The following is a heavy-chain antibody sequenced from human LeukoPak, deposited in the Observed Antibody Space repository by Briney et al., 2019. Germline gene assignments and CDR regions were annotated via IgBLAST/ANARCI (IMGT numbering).Heavy chain of an antibody. CDR3: AKDGGLWVSAHWGDS. D-gene: IGHD7-27*01. J-gene: IGHJ4*02. Sequence: PGGSLRLSCAASGFTFSSYTMSWVRQAPGKGLEWGSTITTSDGNTYYADSVKGRSTVSRDDSKNTLFLQMNSLRAEDTAVYYCAKDGGLWVSAHWGDSWGRGTLVTVSS. CDR2: ITTSDGNT. V-gene: IGHV3-23*01. CDR1: GFTFSSYT.